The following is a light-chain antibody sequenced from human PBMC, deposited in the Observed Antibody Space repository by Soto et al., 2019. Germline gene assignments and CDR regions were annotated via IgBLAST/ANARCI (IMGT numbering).Light chain of an antibody. V-gene: IGLV1-44*01. CDR3: APWDDSLNGMV. Sequence: QSVLTQPPSASGTPGQRVTISCSGSSSNIGTYTVNWYQQLPGMAPKLLIHSNNHRPSGVPDRFSGSKSGTSASLAISGLQSEDEANYYCAPWDDSLNGMVFGGGTKLTVL. CDR1: SSNIGTYT. CDR2: SNN. J-gene: IGLJ3*02.